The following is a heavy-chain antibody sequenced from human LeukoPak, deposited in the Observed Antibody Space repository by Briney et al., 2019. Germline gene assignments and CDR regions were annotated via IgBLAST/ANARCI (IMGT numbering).Heavy chain of an antibody. CDR1: GFTFSNYW. CDR2: ISWNSGSI. J-gene: IGHJ4*02. CDR3: AKDMGYCSSTSCQLDY. D-gene: IGHD2-2*01. Sequence: GGSLRLSCTASGFTFSNYWMHWVRQAPGKGLEWVSGISWNSGSIGYADSVKGRFTISRDNAKNSLYLQMNSLRAEDTALYYCAKDMGYCSSTSCQLDYWGQGTLVTVSS. V-gene: IGHV3-9*01.